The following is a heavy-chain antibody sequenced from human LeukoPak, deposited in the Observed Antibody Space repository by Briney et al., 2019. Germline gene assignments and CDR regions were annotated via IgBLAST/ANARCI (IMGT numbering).Heavy chain of an antibody. D-gene: IGHD5-12*01. J-gene: IGHJ4*02. Sequence: ASVTVSCKASGYTFTSYAMHWVRQAPGQRLEWMGWINAGNGNTKYSQKFQGRVTITRDTSASTAYMELSSLRSEDTAVYYCARSRIVATLFDYWGQGTLVTVSS. CDR3: ARSRIVATLFDY. V-gene: IGHV1-3*01. CDR2: INAGNGNT. CDR1: GYTFTSYA.